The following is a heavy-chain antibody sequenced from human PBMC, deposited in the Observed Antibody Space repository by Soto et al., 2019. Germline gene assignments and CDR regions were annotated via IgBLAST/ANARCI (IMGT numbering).Heavy chain of an antibody. D-gene: IGHD1-1*01. CDR1: GFSLSATGVG. V-gene: IGHV2-5*02. J-gene: IGHJ4*02. CDR3: AHRRGPYSNWNAGDFDY. Sequence: QIALKESGPTLVNPTQTLTLTCTFSGFSLSATGVGVGWIRQPPGKALECLALIYWDDDKRYNPSLKSRLTIAKDTSRNQVVLTMTNMDPVDTATYYCAHRRGPYSNWNAGDFDYWGQGALVTVSS. CDR2: IYWDDDK.